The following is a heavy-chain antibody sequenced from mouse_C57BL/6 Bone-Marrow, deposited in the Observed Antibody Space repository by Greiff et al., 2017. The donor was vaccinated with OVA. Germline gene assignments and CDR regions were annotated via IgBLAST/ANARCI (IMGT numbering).Heavy chain of an antibody. D-gene: IGHD1-1*01. Sequence: EVKLMESGGDLVKPGGSLKLSCAASGFTFSSYGMSWVRQTPDKRLEWVATISSGGSYTYYPDSVKGRFTISRDNAKNTLYLQMSSLKSEDTAMYYCARPHLVLRWYFDVWGTGTTVTVSS. V-gene: IGHV5-6*01. CDR1: GFTFSSYG. CDR3: ARPHLVLRWYFDV. J-gene: IGHJ1*03. CDR2: ISSGGSYT.